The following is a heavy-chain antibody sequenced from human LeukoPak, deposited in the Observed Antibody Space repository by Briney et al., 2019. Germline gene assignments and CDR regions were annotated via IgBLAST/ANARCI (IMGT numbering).Heavy chain of an antibody. D-gene: IGHD4-17*01. Sequence: PGGSLRLSCAASGFTFSGFGMHWVRQAPGKGREWVGFITFDGNNKYFADSVRGRFTISRDNAKNSLYLQMNSLRAEDTAVYYCAREVPYGRYYYYYYMDVWGKGTTVTISS. J-gene: IGHJ6*03. CDR1: GFTFSGFG. V-gene: IGHV3-30*12. CDR2: ITFDGNNK. CDR3: AREVPYGRYYYYYYMDV.